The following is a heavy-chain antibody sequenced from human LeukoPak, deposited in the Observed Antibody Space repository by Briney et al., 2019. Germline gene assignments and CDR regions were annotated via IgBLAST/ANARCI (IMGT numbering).Heavy chain of an antibody. D-gene: IGHD6-13*01. CDR3: ARALSIAAAAGGY. J-gene: IGHJ4*02. CDR1: GYTFTSYV. CDR2: INTNTGNP. Sequence: GASVKVSCKASGYTFTSYVMNWVRQAPGQGLEWMGWINTNTGNPTYAQGFTGRFVFSLDTSVTTAYLQISSLKTEDTAVYYCARALSIAAAAGGYWGQGTLVTVSS. V-gene: IGHV7-4-1*02.